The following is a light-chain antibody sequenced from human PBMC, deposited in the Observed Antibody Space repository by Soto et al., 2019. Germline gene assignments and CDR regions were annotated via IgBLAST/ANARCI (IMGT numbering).Light chain of an antibody. Sequence: QAVVTQEPSLTVSPGGTVTLTCASSTGAVTSGYYPNWFQQKPGQTPRLLIYGTSNRQSWTPARFSGSLLGGRAALTLSGVQPEDEADYYCLVYSGGAWVFGGGTQLTVL. V-gene: IGLV7-43*01. CDR3: LVYSGGAWV. CDR2: GTS. J-gene: IGLJ3*02. CDR1: TGAVTSGYY.